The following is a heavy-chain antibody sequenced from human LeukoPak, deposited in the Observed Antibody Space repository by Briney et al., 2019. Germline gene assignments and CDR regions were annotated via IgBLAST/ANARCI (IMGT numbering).Heavy chain of an antibody. CDR1: GGSISSYY. CDR2: IYSSGST. Sequence: SETLSLTCTVSGGSISSYYWSWIRQPAGKGLEWIGRIYSSGSTNYNPSLKSRVTMSVDTSKNQFSLKLSSVTAADTAVYYCARGTVVGPAASGHYYYYYMDVWGKETTVT. J-gene: IGHJ6*03. CDR3: ARGTVVGPAASGHYYYYYMDV. V-gene: IGHV4-4*07. D-gene: IGHD2-2*01.